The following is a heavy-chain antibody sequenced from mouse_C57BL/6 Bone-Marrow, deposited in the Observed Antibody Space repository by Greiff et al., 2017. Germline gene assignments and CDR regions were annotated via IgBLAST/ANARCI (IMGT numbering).Heavy chain of an antibody. J-gene: IGHJ4*01. CDR3: ARRPIYDGYYNYAMDY. Sequence: QVQLKESGAELVKPGASVKISCKASGYAFSSYWMNWVKQRPGKGLEWIGQIYPGDGDTNYNGKFKGKATLTADKSSSTAYMQLSSLTSEDSAVYFCARRPIYDGYYNYAMDYWGQGTSVTVSS. V-gene: IGHV1-80*01. D-gene: IGHD2-3*01. CDR2: IYPGDGDT. CDR1: GYAFSSYW.